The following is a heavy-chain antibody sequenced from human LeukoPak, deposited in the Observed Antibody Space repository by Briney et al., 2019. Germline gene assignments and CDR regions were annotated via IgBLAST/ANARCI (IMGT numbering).Heavy chain of an antibody. J-gene: IGHJ4*02. CDR1: GGSISSYY. Sequence: SETLSLTCTVSGGSISSYYWSWIRQPAGKGLEWIGRIYTSGSTNYNPSLKSRVTISVDTSKNQFSLKLSSVTAADTAVYYCARSFRRDFWSGYPILFWGQGTLVTVSS. D-gene: IGHD3-3*01. CDR2: IYTSGST. V-gene: IGHV4-4*07. CDR3: ARSFRRDFWSGYPILF.